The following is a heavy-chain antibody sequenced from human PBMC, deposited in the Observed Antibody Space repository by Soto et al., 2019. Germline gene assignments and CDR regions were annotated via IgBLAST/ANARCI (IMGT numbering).Heavy chain of an antibody. V-gene: IGHV1-8*01. Sequence: VKVSCKASGYTFTSYDINWVRQATGQGLEWMGWMNPNSGNTGYAQKFQGRVTMTRNTSISTAYMELSSLRSEDTAVYDCARVWSGYGWFDPWGQGTLVNVS. J-gene: IGHJ5*02. CDR3: ARVWSGYGWFDP. D-gene: IGHD3-3*01. CDR1: GYTFTSYD. CDR2: MNPNSGNT.